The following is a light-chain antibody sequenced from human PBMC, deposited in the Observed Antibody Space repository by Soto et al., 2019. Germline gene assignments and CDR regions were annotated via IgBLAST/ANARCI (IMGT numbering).Light chain of an antibody. Sequence: DIQMTQSPSSLSASVGDRVTITCRTSQSIDNYLNWYQQKPGKAPKLLIFAASTLQSGVPSRFSGSGSETDFTLTSSSLQPEDLATYYCHQSYTTLFTFGPGTKVGLK. CDR1: QSIDNY. V-gene: IGKV1-39*01. J-gene: IGKJ3*01. CDR2: AAS. CDR3: HQSYTTLFT.